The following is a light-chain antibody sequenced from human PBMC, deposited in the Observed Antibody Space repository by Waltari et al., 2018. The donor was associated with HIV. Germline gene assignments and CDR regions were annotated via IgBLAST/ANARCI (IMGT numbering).Light chain of an antibody. V-gene: IGLV2-14*01. CDR1: SSDVGGYNY. CDR2: DVS. Sequence: QSALTPPASVSGSPGQSITISCTGTSSDVGGYNYVSWYQQHPGKAPKLMIYDVSNRPSGVSNRFSGSKSGNTASLTISGLQAEDEADYYCSSYTSSSTLDVFGGGTKLTVL. J-gene: IGLJ3*02. CDR3: SSYTSSSTLDV.